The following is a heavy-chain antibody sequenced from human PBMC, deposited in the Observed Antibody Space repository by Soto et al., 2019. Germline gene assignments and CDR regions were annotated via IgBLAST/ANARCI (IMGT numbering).Heavy chain of an antibody. Sequence: PGESLKISCKGSGYSFTSYWIGWVRQMPGKGLEWMGIIYPGDSDTRYSPSFQGQVTISADKSISTAYLQWSSLKASDTAMYYCARLRIVGADYYYYGMDVWGQGTTVTAP. CDR3: ARLRIVGADYYYYGMDV. V-gene: IGHV5-51*01. J-gene: IGHJ6*02. D-gene: IGHD1-26*01. CDR1: GYSFTSYW. CDR2: IYPGDSDT.